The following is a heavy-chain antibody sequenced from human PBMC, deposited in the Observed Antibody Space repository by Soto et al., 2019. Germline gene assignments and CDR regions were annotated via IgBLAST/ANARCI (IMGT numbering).Heavy chain of an antibody. CDR2: IIPIFRRP. Sequence: QVQLEQSGAEVKKPGSSVKVSCKASGGTFSTSAISWVRQAPGQGLEWMGGIIPIFRRPDYAQNFQGRVNITAHESTRTASMELSGLRSDDTAVYYCARDKERPQLGGNYYSILDVWAQGTTITVSS. D-gene: IGHD6-25*01. J-gene: IGHJ6*02. CDR1: GGTFSTSA. V-gene: IGHV1-69*12. CDR3: ARDKERPQLGGNYYSILDV.